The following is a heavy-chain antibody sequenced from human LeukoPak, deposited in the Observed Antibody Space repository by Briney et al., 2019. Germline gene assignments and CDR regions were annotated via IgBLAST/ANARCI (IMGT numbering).Heavy chain of an antibody. Sequence: GGSLRLSCSASGFTFSSYEMNCVRQAPGKGLEWLSYISSSGSTIYYADAVKGRFTISRDNAKKSLYLQMNSLRAEDTAVYYCARDGVVGAYAFDIWGQGTMVTVSS. J-gene: IGHJ3*02. CDR3: ARDGVVGAYAFDI. CDR1: GFTFSSYE. D-gene: IGHD1-26*01. V-gene: IGHV3-48*03. CDR2: ISSSGSTI.